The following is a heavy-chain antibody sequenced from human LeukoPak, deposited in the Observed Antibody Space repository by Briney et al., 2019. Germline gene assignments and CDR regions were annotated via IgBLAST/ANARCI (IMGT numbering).Heavy chain of an antibody. V-gene: IGHV4-61*02. CDR2: IYNSGST. CDR1: GASISSGSYS. Sequence: SQTLSLTCTVSGASISSGSYSWSWIRQPAGKGLEWIGRIYNSGSTNYNPSLKSRVTISVDTSKNQFSLKLSSVTAADTAVYYCARGHCTSGSCSRWFDPWGQGTLVTVSS. J-gene: IGHJ5*02. D-gene: IGHD2-15*01. CDR3: ARGHCTSGSCSRWFDP.